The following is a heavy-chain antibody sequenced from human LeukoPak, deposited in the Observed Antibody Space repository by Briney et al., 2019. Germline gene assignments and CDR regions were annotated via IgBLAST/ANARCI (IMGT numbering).Heavy chain of an antibody. V-gene: IGHV1-2*03. D-gene: IGHD3-22*01. CDR2: INPNSGGT. J-gene: IGHJ4*02. CDR3: ARASTFDHDSSGYNFDY. CDR1: GYTFTSYD. Sequence: LVASVKVSCKASGYTFTSYDINWVRQATGQGLEWMGWINPNSGGTNYAQKFQGRVTMTRDTSISTAYMELSRLRSDDTAVYYCARASTFDHDSSGYNFDYWGQGTLVTVSS.